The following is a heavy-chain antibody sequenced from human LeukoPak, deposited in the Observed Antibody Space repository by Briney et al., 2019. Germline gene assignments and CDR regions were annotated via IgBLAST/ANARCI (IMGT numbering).Heavy chain of an antibody. Sequence: PGGSLRLSCAASGFTFNNYWMHWVRQAPGKGLVWVSRINSDGSDTTYADSVKGRFTISRDNAKNTLYLQMNNLRAEDTAVYYCARDGNAARPGDFDYWGQGNLVTVSS. D-gene: IGHD6-6*01. CDR2: INSDGSDT. J-gene: IGHJ4*02. CDR3: ARDGNAARPGDFDY. V-gene: IGHV3-74*01. CDR1: GFTFNNYW.